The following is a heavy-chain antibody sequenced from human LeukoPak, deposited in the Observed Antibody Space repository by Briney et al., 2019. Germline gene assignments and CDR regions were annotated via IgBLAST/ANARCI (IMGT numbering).Heavy chain of an antibody. CDR1: GFTFSSYA. D-gene: IGHD1-26*01. CDR2: ISGSGGST. CDR3: AKVVRERSPRRTGYFDY. V-gene: IGHV3-23*01. J-gene: IGHJ4*02. Sequence: GGSLRLSCAASGFTFSSYAMSWVRQAPEKGLEWVSAISGSGGSTYYADSVKGRFTISRDNSKNTLYLQMNSLRAEDTAVYYCAKVVRERSPRRTGYFDYWGQGTLVTVSS.